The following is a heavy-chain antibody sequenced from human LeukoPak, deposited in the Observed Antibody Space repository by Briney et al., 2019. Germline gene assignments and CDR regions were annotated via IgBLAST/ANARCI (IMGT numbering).Heavy chain of an antibody. J-gene: IGHJ4*02. Sequence: GGSLRLSCAASGFTFSSYAMHWVRQAPGKGLEWVAVISYDGSNKYYADSVKGRFTIPRDNSKNTLYLQMNSLRAEDTAVYYCARQSERWLQFWFDYWGQGTLVTVSS. D-gene: IGHD5-24*01. CDR1: GFTFSSYA. V-gene: IGHV3-30*04. CDR2: ISYDGSNK. CDR3: ARQSERWLQFWFDY.